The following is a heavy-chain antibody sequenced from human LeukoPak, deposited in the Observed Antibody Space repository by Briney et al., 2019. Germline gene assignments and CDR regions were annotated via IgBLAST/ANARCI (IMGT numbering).Heavy chain of an antibody. CDR3: TRDQSGSGFNSDY. V-gene: IGHV3-11*05. D-gene: IGHD5-24*01. CDR1: GFTFSDYY. CDR2: ISSGSRYI. J-gene: IGHJ4*02. Sequence: KTGGSLRLSCAASGFTFSDYYMSWIRQAPGKGLEWFSYISSGSRYIDYADSVEGRFTISRDNAKNSVYLQMTSLRAEDTAVYYCTRDQSGSGFNSDYWGQGTLVTVSS.